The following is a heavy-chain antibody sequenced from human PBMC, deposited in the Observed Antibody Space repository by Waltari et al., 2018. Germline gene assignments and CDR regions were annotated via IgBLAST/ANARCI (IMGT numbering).Heavy chain of an antibody. Sequence: QLHLQLSGPGLVKPSETLSLTCAVSGTSVTTTNYFWGWIRQPPGKGLEWIGRIYFTGRTDYNPTPKSHVTISIDTSTNQFSLNLRSVTAADTAVYYCARGIWQQLAHFDSWGQGTLVTVSS. V-gene: IGHV4-39*01. J-gene: IGHJ4*02. D-gene: IGHD6-13*01. CDR2: IYFTGRT. CDR1: GTSVTTTNYF. CDR3: ARGIWQQLAHFDS.